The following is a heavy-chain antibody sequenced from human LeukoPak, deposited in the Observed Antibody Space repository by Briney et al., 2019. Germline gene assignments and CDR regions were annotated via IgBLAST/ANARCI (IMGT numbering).Heavy chain of an antibody. Sequence: SETLSLTCAVSGYSISSGYYWGWIRPPPGKGLEWIGSIYHRGSTYYNPSLKRRVTISVDTSKNQFSLKLSSVTAADTAVYYCARVEGGFGELWGYYFDYWGQGTLVTVSS. CDR1: GYSISSGYY. CDR2: IYHRGST. V-gene: IGHV4-38-2*01. J-gene: IGHJ4*02. D-gene: IGHD3-10*01. CDR3: ARVEGGFGELWGYYFDY.